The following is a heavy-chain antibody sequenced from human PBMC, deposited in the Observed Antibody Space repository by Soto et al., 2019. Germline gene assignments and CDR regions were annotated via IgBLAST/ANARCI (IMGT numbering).Heavy chain of an antibody. CDR3: AGGPRYWSFAL. J-gene: IGHJ2*01. CDR2: FSYSGSL. CDR1: GGSSRAYH. Sequence: GELQQWGTGLLKPSETLSLNCSVYGGSSRAYHWSWIRQSPGEGLKWIGEFSYSGSLNYNPSLKGRVGVSLESSTNHFSLTMTSVTAADTAVYFCAGGPRYWSFALWGRGTLVTVS. D-gene: IGHD1-20*01. V-gene: IGHV4-34*01.